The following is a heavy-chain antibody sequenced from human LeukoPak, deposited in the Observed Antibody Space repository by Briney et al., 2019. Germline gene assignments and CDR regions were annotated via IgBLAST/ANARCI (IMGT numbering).Heavy chain of an antibody. CDR3: AKSEVVPAAIMGYFDY. J-gene: IGHJ4*02. Sequence: SCKASGYTFTGYYMHWVRQAPGKGLEWVAFIRYDGSNKYYADSVKGRFTISRDNSKNTLYLQMNSLRAEDTAVYYCAKSEVVPAAIMGYFDYWGQGTLVTVSS. CDR2: IRYDGSNK. V-gene: IGHV3-30*02. CDR1: GYTFTGYY. D-gene: IGHD2-2*02.